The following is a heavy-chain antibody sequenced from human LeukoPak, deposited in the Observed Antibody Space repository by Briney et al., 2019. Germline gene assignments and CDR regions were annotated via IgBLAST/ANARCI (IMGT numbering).Heavy chain of an antibody. J-gene: IGHJ4*02. Sequence: PGGSLRLSCAASGFTFSSYSMNWVRQAPGKGLEWVLSISSSSSYIYYADSVKGRFTISRHNDKNSLYLPINTLSGEETDVYYCACGGMVIVVVSRAIDYWGQGTLVTVSS. D-gene: IGHD2-2*03. CDR3: ACGGMVIVVVSRAIDY. CDR1: GFTFSSYS. V-gene: IGHV3-21*01. CDR2: ISSSSSYI.